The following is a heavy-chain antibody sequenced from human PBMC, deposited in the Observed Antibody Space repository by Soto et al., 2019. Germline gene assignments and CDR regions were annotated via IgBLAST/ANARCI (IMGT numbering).Heavy chain of an antibody. CDR3: ARRNTVTTNYYYYYYMDV. J-gene: IGHJ6*03. CDR2: ISSSSSYI. V-gene: IGHV3-21*01. D-gene: IGHD4-4*01. Sequence: EVQLVESGGGLVKPGGSLRLSCAASGFTFSSYSMNWVRQAPGKGLEWVSSISSSSSYIYYADSVKGRFTISRDNAKNSRYLEMNSLRAEDTAVYYCARRNTVTTNYYYYYYMDVWGKGTTVTVSS. CDR1: GFTFSSYS.